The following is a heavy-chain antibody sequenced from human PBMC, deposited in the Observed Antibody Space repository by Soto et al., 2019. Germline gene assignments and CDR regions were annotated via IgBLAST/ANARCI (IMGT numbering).Heavy chain of an antibody. Sequence: SETLSLTCTVSGGSISSSSYYWGWIRQPPGKGLEWIGSIYYSGSTDYNPSLKSRVTISVDTSRNQFSLKLSSVTAADTAVYYCGREHKYETSGIDYWGRGTLVTVSS. CDR3: GREHKYETSGIDY. CDR2: IYYSGST. J-gene: IGHJ4*02. CDR1: GGSISSSSYY. D-gene: IGHD3-22*01. V-gene: IGHV4-39*02.